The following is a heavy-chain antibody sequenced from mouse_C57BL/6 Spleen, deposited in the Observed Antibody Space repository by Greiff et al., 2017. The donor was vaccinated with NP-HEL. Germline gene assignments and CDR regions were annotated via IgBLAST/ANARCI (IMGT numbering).Heavy chain of an antibody. CDR3: TYYGSSYYAMDY. D-gene: IGHD1-1*01. CDR2: SYPGNSDT. CDR1: GYTFTSYW. J-gene: IGHJ4*01. V-gene: IGHV1-5*01. Sequence: EVQLQQSGTVLARPGASVKMSCKTSGYTFTSYWMHWVKQRPGQGLEWIGASYPGNSDTSYNQKFKGKAKLTAVTSASTAYMELSSLTNEDSAVYYCTYYGSSYYAMDYWGQGTSVTVSS.